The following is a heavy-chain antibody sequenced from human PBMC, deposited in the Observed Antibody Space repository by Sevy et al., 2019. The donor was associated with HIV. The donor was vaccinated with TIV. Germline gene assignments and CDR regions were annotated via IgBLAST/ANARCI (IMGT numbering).Heavy chain of an antibody. D-gene: IGHD3-10*01. CDR3: AKDLSGSYYNQDYYFDY. CDR2: ISWDGGST. V-gene: IGHV3-43*01. CDR1: GFTFDDYT. Sequence: GGSLRLSCAASGFTFDDYTMHWVRQAPGKGLEWVSLISWDGGSTYYADSVKGRLTISRDNSKNSLYLQMNSLRTEDTALYYCAKDLSGSYYNQDYYFDYWGQGTLVTVSS. J-gene: IGHJ4*02.